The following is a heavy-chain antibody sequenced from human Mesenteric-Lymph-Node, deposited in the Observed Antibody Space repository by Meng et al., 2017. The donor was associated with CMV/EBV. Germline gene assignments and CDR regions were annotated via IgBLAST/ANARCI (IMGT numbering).Heavy chain of an antibody. CDR3: AKEDGYDFGGAVWGNGMDV. CDR2: ISWNSGSI. J-gene: IGHJ6*02. V-gene: IGHV3-9*01. CDR1: GFTFGDYA. D-gene: IGHD3-3*01. Sequence: SLKISCAASGFTFGDYAMHWVRLAPGKGLEWVSGISWNSGSIGYADSVKGRFTISRDNAKNSLYLQMNSLRAEDTALYYCAKEDGYDFGGAVWGNGMDVWGQGTTVTVSS.